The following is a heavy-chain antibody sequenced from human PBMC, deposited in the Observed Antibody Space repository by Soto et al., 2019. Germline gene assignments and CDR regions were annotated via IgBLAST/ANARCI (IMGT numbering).Heavy chain of an antibody. V-gene: IGHV1-69*15. Sequence: QVQLVQSGAEVKKPGSSVKVSCKASGGTFSNYAITWVRQAPGQGLEWVGRIIPIFGTTNVAQKFQGRVTITAYDPTXXANMELSGLRSDDTAVYYCAKDGGADGYFGNWLDPWGQGTLVTVSS. CDR3: AKDGGADGYFGNWLDP. D-gene: IGHD5-12*01. CDR1: GGTFSNYA. J-gene: IGHJ5*02. CDR2: IIPIFGTT.